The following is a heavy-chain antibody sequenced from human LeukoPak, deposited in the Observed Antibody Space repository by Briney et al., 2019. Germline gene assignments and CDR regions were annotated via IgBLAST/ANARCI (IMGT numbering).Heavy chain of an antibody. V-gene: IGHV3-23*01. CDR1: GFTFSSYG. D-gene: IGHD2-21*02. CDR2: ISGSGGST. Sequence: GGSLRLSRAASGFTFSSYGMSWVRQAPGKGLEWVSAISGSGGSTYYADSVKGRFTISRDNSKNTLYLQMNSLRAEDTAVYYCAKDVCGGDCYSFDYWGQGTLVTVSS. J-gene: IGHJ4*02. CDR3: AKDVCGGDCYSFDY.